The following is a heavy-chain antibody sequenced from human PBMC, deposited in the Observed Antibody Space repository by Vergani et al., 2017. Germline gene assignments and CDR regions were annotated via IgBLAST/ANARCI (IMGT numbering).Heavy chain of an antibody. Sequence: EVQLVESGGDLVQPGRSLRLSCTASGLTFGYYAMDWFRQAPGQGLEWVGGIRSKAYGQATIYAASVKGRFTISRDDSKSIAYLQMNNLQTEDTAMYYCVRDQVTMLRGSDALDIWGQGTMVIVSS. CDR1: GLTFGYYA. J-gene: IGHJ3*02. D-gene: IGHD3-10*01. CDR2: IRSKAYGQAT. V-gene: IGHV3-49*03. CDR3: VRDQVTMLRGSDALDI.